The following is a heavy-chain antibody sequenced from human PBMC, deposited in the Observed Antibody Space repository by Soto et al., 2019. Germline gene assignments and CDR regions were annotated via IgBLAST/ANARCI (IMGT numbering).Heavy chain of an antibody. Sequence: GESLKISCKGSGYSFTSYWIGWVRQMPGKGLEWMGIIYPGDSDTRYSPSFQGQVTISADKSISTAYLQWSSLKASDTAMYYWARGGRGAYDYIWGSVQGDDAFDIWGQGTMVTVSS. D-gene: IGHD3-16*01. J-gene: IGHJ3*02. V-gene: IGHV5-51*01. CDR1: GYSFTSYW. CDR3: ARGGRGAYDYIWGSVQGDDAFDI. CDR2: IYPGDSDT.